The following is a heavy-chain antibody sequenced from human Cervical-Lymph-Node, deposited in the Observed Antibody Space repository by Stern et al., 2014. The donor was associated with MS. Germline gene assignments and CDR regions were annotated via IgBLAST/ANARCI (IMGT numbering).Heavy chain of an antibody. V-gene: IGHV1-69*01. CDR2: IIPLSGKT. D-gene: IGHD6-19*01. CDR3: AGSCSGWGNPYHFYGMDV. Sequence: QVQLVQSGAEVKKPGSSVKVSCKASGGTLSRYAISWVRQAPGQGLEWMGGIIPLSGKTNYAQKFQGRIKLLADESTSTAYMELSSLRSEDAAVFFCAGSCSGWGNPYHFYGMDVWGQGTTVTVSS. J-gene: IGHJ6*02. CDR1: GGTLSRYA.